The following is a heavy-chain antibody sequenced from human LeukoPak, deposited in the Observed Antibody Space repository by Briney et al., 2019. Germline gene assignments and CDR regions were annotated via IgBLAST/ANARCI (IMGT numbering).Heavy chain of an antibody. D-gene: IGHD5-18*01. V-gene: IGHV3-66*01. CDR1: GFIVSSNY. CDR3: ARDRADGYNYGDYFDN. J-gene: IGHJ4*02. Sequence: GGSLRLSCAGSGFIVSSNYMSWVRQAAGKGLEWVSVIYGSSRTYYADSVKGRFAISRDNSKNTVYLQMDSLRAEDTAVYYCARDRADGYNYGDYFDNWGQGTLVTVSS. CDR2: IYGSSRT.